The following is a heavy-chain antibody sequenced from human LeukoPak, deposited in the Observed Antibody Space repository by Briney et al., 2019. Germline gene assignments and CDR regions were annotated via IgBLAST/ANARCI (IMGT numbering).Heavy chain of an antibody. CDR3: ASVPGSGYYLDY. D-gene: IGHD3-22*01. J-gene: IGHJ4*02. CDR1: GGSISSGGYY. V-gene: IGHV4-31*03. Sequence: TSQTLSLTCTVSGGSISSGGYYWSWIRQHPGKGLRWIGYIYYSGSTYYNPSLKSRVTISVDTSKNQFSLKLSSVTAADTAVYYCASVPGSGYYLDYWGQGTLVTVSS. CDR2: IYYSGST.